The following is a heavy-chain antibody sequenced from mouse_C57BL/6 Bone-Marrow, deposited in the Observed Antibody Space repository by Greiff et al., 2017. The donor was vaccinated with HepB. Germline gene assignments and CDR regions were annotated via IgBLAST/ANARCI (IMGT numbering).Heavy chain of an antibody. D-gene: IGHD2-1*01. Sequence: VQLKQSGAELVKPGASVKLSCTASGFNFTDYYMHWVKQRTEQGLEWIGRIDPEDGETKYASKFQGKATITVDTSSNTAYLQLSSLTSEDTAVYYCAGWGNYWFAYWGQGTLVTVSA. CDR1: GFNFTDYY. V-gene: IGHV14-2*01. CDR2: IDPEDGET. CDR3: AGWGNYWFAY. J-gene: IGHJ3*01.